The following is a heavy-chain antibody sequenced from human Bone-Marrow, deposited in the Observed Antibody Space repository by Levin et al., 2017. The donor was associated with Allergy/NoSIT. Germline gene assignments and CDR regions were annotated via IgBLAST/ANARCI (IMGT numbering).Heavy chain of an antibody. D-gene: IGHD1-26*01. J-gene: IGHJ4*02. Sequence: GGSRRLSCAASGFTVSNNYMSWVRQAPGKGLEWVSVIYSGGNTYYADSVKGRFTISRDNSKNTLYLQMNSLRAEDTAVYYCARATQRSYPPLLDYWGQGTLVTVSS. CDR2: IYSGGNT. V-gene: IGHV3-66*01. CDR1: GFTVSNNY. CDR3: ARATQRSYPPLLDY.